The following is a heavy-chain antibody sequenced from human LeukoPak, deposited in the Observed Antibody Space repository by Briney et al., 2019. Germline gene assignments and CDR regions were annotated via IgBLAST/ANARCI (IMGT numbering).Heavy chain of an antibody. CDR3: ARAPIVVVIATSGGWFDP. Sequence: PSETLSLTCAVYGGSFSGYYWSWIRQPPGKGLEGIGEINHSGSTNYNPSLKSRVTISVDTSKNQFSLMLSSVTAADTAVYFCARAPIVVVIATSGGWFDPWGQGTLVSVSS. V-gene: IGHV4-34*01. J-gene: IGHJ5*02. CDR2: INHSGST. D-gene: IGHD2-21*01. CDR1: GGSFSGYY.